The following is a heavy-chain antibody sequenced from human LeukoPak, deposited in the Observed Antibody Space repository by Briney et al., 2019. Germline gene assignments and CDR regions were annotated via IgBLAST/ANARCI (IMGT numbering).Heavy chain of an antibody. Sequence: GASVKVSCKASGYMFTAYYIHWVRQAPGQGLEWMGWINPTSGGTNYAQNFQGRVTITRDTSITTAYMELSGLRSDDTAVYYCATTYYYDSTGSPRHYFDYWDQGTLVTVSS. D-gene: IGHD3-22*01. CDR2: INPTSGGT. J-gene: IGHJ4*02. CDR1: GYMFTAYY. CDR3: ATTYYYDSTGSPRHYFDY. V-gene: IGHV1-2*02.